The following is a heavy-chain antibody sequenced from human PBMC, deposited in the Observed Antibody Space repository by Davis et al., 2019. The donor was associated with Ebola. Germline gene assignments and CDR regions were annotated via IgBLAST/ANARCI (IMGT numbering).Heavy chain of an antibody. V-gene: IGHV5-51*01. J-gene: IGHJ4*02. CDR1: GYSFTSYW. CDR2: IYPGDSDT. CDR3: ARHRHSPDYSGYLSQPLDY. D-gene: IGHD5-12*01. Sequence: GESLKISCKGSGYSFTSYWIGWVRQMPGKGLEWLGIIYPGDSDTRYSPSFQGQVTISADNSSSTAYLHWRSLKASDTAMYYCARHRHSPDYSGYLSQPLDYWGQGALVTVSS.